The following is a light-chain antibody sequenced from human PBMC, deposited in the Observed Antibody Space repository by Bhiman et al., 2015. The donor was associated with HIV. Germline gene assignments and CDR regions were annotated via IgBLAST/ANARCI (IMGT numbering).Light chain of an antibody. CDR3: SSYAGIKMGWV. Sequence: QSALTQPPSASASPGQSVTISCTGTSSDVGGYNYVSWYQQFPGKAPKLVIYEVSQRPSGVPDRFSGSKSGNTASLTVSGLQTEDEADYYCSSYAGIKMGWVFGGGTKLTVL. J-gene: IGLJ3*02. CDR2: EVS. CDR1: SSDVGGYNY. V-gene: IGLV2-8*01.